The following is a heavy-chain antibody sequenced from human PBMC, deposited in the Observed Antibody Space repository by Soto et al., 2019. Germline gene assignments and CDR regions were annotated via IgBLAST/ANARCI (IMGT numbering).Heavy chain of an antibody. CDR2: INSDGTST. CDR1: GFSLNTYW. Sequence: GGSLRLSCAASGFSLNTYWMNWVRQVPGKGLVWVSRINSDGTSTSYADSVKGRFTISRDNAKNTLYLQMNSLRAEDTAVYYCARSGGDYHYYYDMDVWGQGTTVTVSS. D-gene: IGHD2-21*02. CDR3: ARSGGDYHYYYDMDV. V-gene: IGHV3-74*01. J-gene: IGHJ6*02.